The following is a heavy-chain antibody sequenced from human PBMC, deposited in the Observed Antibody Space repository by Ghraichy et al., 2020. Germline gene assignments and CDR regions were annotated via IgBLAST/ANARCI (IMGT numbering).Heavy chain of an antibody. CDR2: IYHSGST. CDR1: GYSISSGYY. J-gene: IGHJ6*02. V-gene: IGHV4-38-2*01. Sequence: SETLSLTCAVSGYSISSGYYWGWIRQPPGKGLEWIGSIYHSGSTYYNPSLKSRVTISVDTSKNQFSLKLSSVTAADMAVYYCARYRWFGSGLTTLYYYYYGMDVWGQGTTVTVSS. CDR3: ARYRWFGSGLTTLYYYYYGMDV. D-gene: IGHD3-10*01.